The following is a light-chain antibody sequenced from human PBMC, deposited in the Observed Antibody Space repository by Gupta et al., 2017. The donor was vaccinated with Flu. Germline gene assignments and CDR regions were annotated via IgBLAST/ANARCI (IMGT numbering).Light chain of an antibody. CDR3: HAYDFSIPGV. CDR1: NVSYNI. V-gene: IGLV3-1*01. J-gene: IGLJ2*01. Sequence: TACIATTGANVSYNIVCWYQQKPGKSPDLMIYQDVKRPSGIPDRFSGSRSGNTATLTISGTQATDEADYYCHAYDFSIPGVFGGGTKLTVL. CDR2: QDV.